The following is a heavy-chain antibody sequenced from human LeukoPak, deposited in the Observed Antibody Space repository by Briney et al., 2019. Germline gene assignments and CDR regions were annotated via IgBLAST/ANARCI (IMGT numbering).Heavy chain of an antibody. Sequence: SETLSLTCTVSGGSISSYYWSWIRQPPGKGLEWIGYIYYSGSTNYNPSLKSRVTISVDTSKNQFSLKLSSVTAADTAVYYCARGVALDCWGQGTLVTVSS. D-gene: IGHD2-15*01. CDR3: ARGVALDC. CDR2: IYYSGST. J-gene: IGHJ4*02. V-gene: IGHV4-59*01. CDR1: GGSISSYY.